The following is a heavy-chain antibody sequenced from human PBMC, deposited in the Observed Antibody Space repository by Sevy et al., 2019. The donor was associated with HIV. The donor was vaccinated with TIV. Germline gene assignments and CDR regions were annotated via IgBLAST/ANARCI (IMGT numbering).Heavy chain of an antibody. V-gene: IGHV3-53*01. Sequence: GGSLRLSCAASGFNVSSNYMNWIRQAPGKGLEWVSVIYSGANTYYADSVEGRFNISRDTSKNTLYLQRNSMRAEDTAVYYCARDRITYYYDSSGYYTSGYGMDVWGQGTTVTVSS. CDR3: ARDRITYYYDSSGYYTSGYGMDV. CDR2: IYSGANT. J-gene: IGHJ6*02. D-gene: IGHD3-22*01. CDR1: GFNVSSNY.